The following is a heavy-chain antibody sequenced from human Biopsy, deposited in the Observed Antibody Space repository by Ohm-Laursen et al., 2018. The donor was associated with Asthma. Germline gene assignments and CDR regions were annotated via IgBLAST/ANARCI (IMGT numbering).Heavy chain of an antibody. J-gene: IGHJ4*02. CDR2: IYHRGST. Sequence: TLSFTCAVSGGSISSGGYSWSWIRQPPGKGLEWIGYIYHRGSTYYNPSLKSRVTISVDRSKNQFSLKLSSVTAADTAVYYCARVKDGYNFDYWGQGTLVTVSS. CDR1: GGSISSGGYS. D-gene: IGHD5-24*01. CDR3: ARVKDGYNFDY. V-gene: IGHV4-30-2*01.